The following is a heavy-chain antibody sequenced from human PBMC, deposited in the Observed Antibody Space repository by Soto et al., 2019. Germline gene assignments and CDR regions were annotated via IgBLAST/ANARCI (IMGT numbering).Heavy chain of an antibody. Sequence: QVQLVESGGGVVQPGRSLRLSCEASGYTFSNYAAHWVRQTPGKGLEWLAVVSFDGTNKYYADSVRGRFSISRDNSKNTLYLQMTSLRSEDTGGYCCARAMLGIVPLYGIDVWGQGTTVAVSS. CDR1: GYTFSNYA. V-gene: IGHV3-30-3*01. D-gene: IGHD3-10*02. CDR3: ARAMLGIVPLYGIDV. CDR2: VSFDGTNK. J-gene: IGHJ6*02.